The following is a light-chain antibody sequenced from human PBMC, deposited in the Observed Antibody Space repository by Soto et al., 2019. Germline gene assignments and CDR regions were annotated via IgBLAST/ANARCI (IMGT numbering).Light chain of an antibody. V-gene: IGKV3-15*01. Sequence: EIVMTQSPATLSVSPGERATLSCRASQSVSSNLAWYQQKPGQAPRLLIYGASTRATGIPARFSGSGSGTEFTLTIRSLQSEDFAVYYCQHYNNWWTFCQGTKVEIK. CDR1: QSVSSN. CDR3: QHYNNWWT. CDR2: GAS. J-gene: IGKJ1*01.